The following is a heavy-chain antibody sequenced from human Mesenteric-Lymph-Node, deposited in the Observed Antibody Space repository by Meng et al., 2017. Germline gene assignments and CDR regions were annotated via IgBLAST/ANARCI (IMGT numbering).Heavy chain of an antibody. CDR3: ARGGSSYAF. V-gene: IGHV1-2*02. CDR2: INPNSGAT. D-gene: IGHD5-18*01. Sequence: QVQLVQSGAEVKKPGASLKVSCKASGYTFTDSYMHWMRQAPGRGLEWMGWINPNSGATDYAQKFQGRVTMATDTSITTAYLEVRSLRSNDTAVYYCARGGSSYAFWGQGTLVTVSS. CDR1: GYTFTDSY. J-gene: IGHJ4*02.